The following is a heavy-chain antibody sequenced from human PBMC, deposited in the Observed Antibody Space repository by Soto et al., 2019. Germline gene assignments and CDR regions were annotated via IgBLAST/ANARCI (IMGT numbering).Heavy chain of an antibody. V-gene: IGHV3-23*01. CDR1: GFTLSSYA. CDR3: AKHPLPRYSSSFYDY. Sequence: EVQLLESGGGLVQPGGSLRLSCAASGFTLSSYAMSWVRQAPGQGLEWVSAISGSGGSTYYADSVTGRFTISRDNSKNTLYLQMNSLRAEDTAVYYCAKHPLPRYSSSFYDYWGQGSLVTVSS. D-gene: IGHD6-13*01. J-gene: IGHJ4*02. CDR2: ISGSGGST.